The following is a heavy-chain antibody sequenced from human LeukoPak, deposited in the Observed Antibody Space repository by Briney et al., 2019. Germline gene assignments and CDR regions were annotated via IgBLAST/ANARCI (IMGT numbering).Heavy chain of an antibody. CDR1: GGSISSFF. CDR3: ARHEGGNLDFDY. CDR2: IHYSGST. V-gene: IGHV4-59*08. Sequence: SETLSLTCTVSGGSISSFFWSWIRQPPGKGLEWIGYIHYSGSTNYNPSLESRVTISVDTSKNQFSLNLSSVTAADTAVYYCARHEGGNLDFDYWGQGTLVTFSS. D-gene: IGHD4-23*01. J-gene: IGHJ4*02.